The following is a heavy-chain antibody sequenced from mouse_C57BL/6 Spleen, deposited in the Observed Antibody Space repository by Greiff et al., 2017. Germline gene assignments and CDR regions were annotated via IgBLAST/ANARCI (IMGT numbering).Heavy chain of an antibody. CDR2: IYPRSGNT. Sequence: QVQLQQSGAELARPGASVKLSCKASGYGFTSYGISWVKQRTGQGLEWIGEIYPRSGNTYYNEKFKGKATLTADKSSSTAYMELRSLTSEDSAVYFCARGFYCSNYEGYFDVWGTGTTVTVSS. V-gene: IGHV1-81*01. CDR1: GYGFTSYG. D-gene: IGHD2-5*01. CDR3: ARGFYCSNYEGYFDV. J-gene: IGHJ1*03.